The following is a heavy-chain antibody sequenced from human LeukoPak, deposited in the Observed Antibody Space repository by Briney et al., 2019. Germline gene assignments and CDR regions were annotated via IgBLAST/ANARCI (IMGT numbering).Heavy chain of an antibody. CDR2: ISSRSSYI. J-gene: IGHJ4*02. CDR1: GFTFSSYS. Sequence: GGSLRLSCAASGFTFSSYSMNWVRQAPGKGLEWVSSISSRSSYIYYADSVKGRFTISRDNAKNSLYLQMNSLRAEDTAVYYCAKQLGYCSDGSCYFPYWGQGTLVTVSS. CDR3: AKQLGYCSDGSCYFPY. V-gene: IGHV3-21*04. D-gene: IGHD2-15*01.